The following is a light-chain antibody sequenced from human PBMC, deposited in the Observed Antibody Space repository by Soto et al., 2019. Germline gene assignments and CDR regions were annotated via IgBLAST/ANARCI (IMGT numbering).Light chain of an antibody. V-gene: IGLV2-14*01. CDR2: EVS. CDR1: SSDVGGYNY. CDR3: FSFTRSSTWV. Sequence: QSVLTQPASVSGSPGQSITISCTGTSSDVGGYNYVSWSQQHPGKAPKLVIYEVSNRPSGVSNRFSGSKSGNTASLTISGLQAEDEADYYCFSFTRSSTWVFGGGNKLTVL. J-gene: IGLJ3*02.